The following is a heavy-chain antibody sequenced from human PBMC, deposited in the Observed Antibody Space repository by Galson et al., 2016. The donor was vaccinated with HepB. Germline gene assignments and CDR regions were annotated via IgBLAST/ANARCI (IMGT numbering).Heavy chain of an antibody. CDR1: GVSVVSGTYY. Sequence: SETLSLTCTVSGVSVVSGTYYWGWIRQPPGKGLEWIGSVYQSGSTYYNPSLKSRVSISVDTSKSQFSLTLTSVTAADTAFYYCGRAPADWGQGILVTVSS. CDR2: VYQSGST. V-gene: IGHV4-39*01. J-gene: IGHJ4*02. CDR3: GRAPAD.